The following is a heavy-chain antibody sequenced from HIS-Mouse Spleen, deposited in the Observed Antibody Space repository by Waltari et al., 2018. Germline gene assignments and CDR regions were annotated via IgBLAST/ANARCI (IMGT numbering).Heavy chain of an antibody. J-gene: IGHJ2*01. V-gene: IGHV4-39*07. Sequence: QLQLQESGPGLVKPSETLSLTCTVSGGSISSSSYYWGWIRQHPGKGLEWIGSIYYSGGTYYNPSLKSRVTIAVDTSKNQFSLKRSSVTAADTAVYYCAREIPYSSSWYDWYFDLWGRGTLVTVSS. CDR2: IYYSGGT. D-gene: IGHD6-13*01. CDR3: AREIPYSSSWYDWYFDL. CDR1: GGSISSSSYY.